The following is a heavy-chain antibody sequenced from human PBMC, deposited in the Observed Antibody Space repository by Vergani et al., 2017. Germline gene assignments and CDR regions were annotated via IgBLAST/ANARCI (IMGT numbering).Heavy chain of an antibody. D-gene: IGHD3-16*01. Sequence: QMQLQESGPGLVKASETLSLTCTVSGDSIISRSYYWGWIRQPPGKGLEWIGSIYNSGNGDSSSSLKSRVTISADTSKNQFSLRLTSVTAADTALYYCASGKYYSXSTSHFRGRYFDVWGRGTLVTVPS. CDR3: ASGKYYSXSTSHFRGRYFDV. J-gene: IGHJ2*01. CDR1: GDSIISRSYY. CDR2: IYNSGNG. V-gene: IGHV4-39*01.